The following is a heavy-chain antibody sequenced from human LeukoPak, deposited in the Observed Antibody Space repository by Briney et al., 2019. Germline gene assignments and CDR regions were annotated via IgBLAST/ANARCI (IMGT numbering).Heavy chain of an antibody. CDR3: ARSSSSSVGMDV. J-gene: IGHJ6*02. CDR1: GGTFSSYA. V-gene: IGHV1-69*13. CDR2: IIPIFGTA. Sequence: ASVKVSCKASGGTFSSYAITWVRQAPGQGLEWMGGIIPIFGTANYAQKFQGRVTITADESTSTAYMELSRLRSDDTAVYYCARSSSSSVGMDVWGQGTTVTVSS. D-gene: IGHD6-6*01.